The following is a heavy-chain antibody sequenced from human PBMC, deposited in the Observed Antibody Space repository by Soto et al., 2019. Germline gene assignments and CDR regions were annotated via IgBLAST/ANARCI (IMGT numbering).Heavy chain of an antibody. CDR2: INPNSGGT. D-gene: IGHD3-22*01. CDR1: GYTFTGYY. CDR3: ARDRWRRDYYDSSGYYSHDYGMDV. V-gene: IGHV1-2*02. J-gene: IGHJ6*02. Sequence: ASVKVSCKASGYTFTGYYMHWVRQAPGQGLEWMGWINPNSGGTNYAQKFQGRVTMTRDTSISTAYMELSRLRSDDTAVYYCARDRWRRDYYDSSGYYSHDYGMDVWGQGTTVT.